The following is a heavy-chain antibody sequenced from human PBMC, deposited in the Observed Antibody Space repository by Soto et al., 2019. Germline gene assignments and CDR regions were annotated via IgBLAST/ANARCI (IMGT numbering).Heavy chain of an antibody. CDR3: AKGVAAARYYYYGMDV. J-gene: IGHJ6*02. D-gene: IGHD6-13*01. V-gene: IGHV3-23*01. CDR1: GFTFSSYA. CDR2: ISGSGGST. Sequence: GGSLRLSCAASGFTFSSYAMSWVRQAPGKGLEWVSAISGSGGSTYYADSVKGRFTISRDNSKNTLYLQMNSLRAEDTAVYYCAKGVAAARYYYYGMDVWGQGTTVTVSS.